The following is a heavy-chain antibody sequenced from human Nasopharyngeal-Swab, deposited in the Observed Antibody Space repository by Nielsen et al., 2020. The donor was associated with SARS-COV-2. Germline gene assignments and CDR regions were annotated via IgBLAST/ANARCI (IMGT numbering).Heavy chain of an antibody. CDR2: IYSGGST. CDR1: GFTVSSNY. Sequence: GGSLRLSCAASGFTVSSNYMSWVRQAPGKGLEWVSVIYSGGSTYYADSVKGRFTISRDNSKNTLYLQMNSLRAEDTAVYYCAREGDGYNSPHTNFYWGQGTPVTVSS. V-gene: IGHV3-53*01. CDR3: AREGDGYNSPHTNFY. D-gene: IGHD5-24*01. J-gene: IGHJ4*02.